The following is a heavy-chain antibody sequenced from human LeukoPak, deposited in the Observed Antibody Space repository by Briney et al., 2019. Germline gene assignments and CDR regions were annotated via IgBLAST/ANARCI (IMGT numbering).Heavy chain of an antibody. CDR3: AKDGEGPSSSWPKIGNWFDP. CDR2: IRGDGGST. J-gene: IGHJ5*02. Sequence: PGGSLRLSCAASGFTLDDYAMHWVRQAPGEGLEWVSLIRGDGGSTYYADSLKGRFTISRDNSKNSLYLQMNSLRTEDTALYYCAKDGEGPSSSWPKIGNWFDPWGQGTLVTVSS. D-gene: IGHD6-13*01. CDR1: GFTLDDYA. V-gene: IGHV3-43*02.